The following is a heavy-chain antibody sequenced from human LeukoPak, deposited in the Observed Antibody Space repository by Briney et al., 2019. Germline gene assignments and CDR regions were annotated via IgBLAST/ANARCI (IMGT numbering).Heavy chain of an antibody. V-gene: IGHV4-59*01. Sequence: PSETLSLTCTVSGVSISSYYWSWIRQPPGKGLEWIGCIYYSGSTNYNPSLKSRVTISVDTSKNQFSLKLSSVTAADTAVYYCAGGFEYTNLDYWGQGTLVTVSS. D-gene: IGHD6-6*01. CDR2: IYYSGST. J-gene: IGHJ4*02. CDR1: GVSISSYY. CDR3: AGGFEYTNLDY.